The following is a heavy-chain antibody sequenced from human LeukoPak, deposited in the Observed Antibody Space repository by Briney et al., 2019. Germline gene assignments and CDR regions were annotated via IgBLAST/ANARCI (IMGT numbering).Heavy chain of an antibody. V-gene: IGHV3-23*01. CDR2: ISGSIDNT. J-gene: IGHJ4*02. Sequence: GGSLRLSCAASGFTFSSYAMSWVRQAPGKGLEWVSTISGSIDNTYYADSVKGRFTISRDNSKTTLYLQMNSLRAEDTAVYYCAKLGLYSGTSYWGQGTLVTVSS. D-gene: IGHD1-26*01. CDR1: GFTFSSYA. CDR3: AKLGLYSGTSY.